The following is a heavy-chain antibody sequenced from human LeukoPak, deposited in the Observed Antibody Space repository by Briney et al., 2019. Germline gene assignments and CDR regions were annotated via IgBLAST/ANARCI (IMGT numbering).Heavy chain of an antibody. V-gene: IGHV3-15*01. J-gene: IGHJ3*02. CDR3: TTDLGAPDAFDI. CDR1: GFNFNDAW. Sequence: GGSLRLSCAPSGFNFNDAWLSWVRQAPGKGLEWVGRIKSKSDGETTDYAAPVKGRFSISRDDSRNTLYLQMNSLKTEDTAVYYCTTDLGAPDAFDIWGQGTMVTVSS. CDR2: IKSKSDGETT. D-gene: IGHD1-26*01.